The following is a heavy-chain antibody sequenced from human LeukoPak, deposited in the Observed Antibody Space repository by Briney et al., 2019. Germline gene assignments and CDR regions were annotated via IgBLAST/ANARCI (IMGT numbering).Heavy chain of an antibody. J-gene: IGHJ3*02. V-gene: IGHV1-69*06. CDR1: GGTFSSYA. CDR2: IIPIFGTA. CDR3: ARDGSSGTDAFDI. Sequence: SVKVSCKASGGTFSSYAISWVRQAPGQGLEWMGGIIPIFGTANYAQKFQGRVTITADKSTSTAYMELSSLRSEDTAVYYCARDGSSGTDAFDIWGQGTMVTVSS. D-gene: IGHD6-19*01.